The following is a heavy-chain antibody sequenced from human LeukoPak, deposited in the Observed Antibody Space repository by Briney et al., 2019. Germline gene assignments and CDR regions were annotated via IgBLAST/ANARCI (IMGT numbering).Heavy chain of an antibody. CDR2: IYYSGST. D-gene: IGHD3-10*01. J-gene: IGHJ5*02. Sequence: SETLSLTCTVSGGSISSYYWGWIRQPPGKGLEWIGYIYYSGSTNYNPSLKSRVTISVDTSKNQFSLKLSSVTAADTAVYYCARIVSQRITMVRGVIIWFDPWGQGTLVTVSS. CDR3: ARIVSQRITMVRGVIIWFDP. CDR1: GGSISSYY. V-gene: IGHV4-59*01.